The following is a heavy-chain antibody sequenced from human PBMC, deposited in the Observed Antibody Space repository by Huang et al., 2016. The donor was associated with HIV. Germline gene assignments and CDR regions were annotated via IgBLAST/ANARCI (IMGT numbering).Heavy chain of an antibody. D-gene: IGHD3-22*01. V-gene: IGHV4-34*02. CDR2: IRDSGST. J-gene: IGHJ3*02. CDR1: GGSFSGHY. CDR3: ARMFKYDSGGYWGNDAFDI. Sequence: QVQLQQWGAELLKPSETLSLTCAVSGGSFSGHYWTWIRQPPGRGLEWIGEIRDSGSTTYNPALKRRVTSAGDTSQSQFSLKLNSVTAADTAIYYCARMFKYDSGGYWGNDAFDIWGQGTMVTVSS.